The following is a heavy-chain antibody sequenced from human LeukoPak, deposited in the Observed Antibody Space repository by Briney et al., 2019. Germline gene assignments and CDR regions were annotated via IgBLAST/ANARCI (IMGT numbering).Heavy chain of an antibody. CDR2: INPNSGGT. Sequence: ASVKVSCKASGYTFIAYYMHWVRQAPGQGLEWMGWINPNSGGTNYAQKFQGRVTMTRDTSISTAYMELSRLRSDDTAVYYCARAANDYGDYDFDYWGRGTLVTVSS. V-gene: IGHV1-2*02. CDR1: GYTFIAYY. D-gene: IGHD4-17*01. J-gene: IGHJ4*02. CDR3: ARAANDYGDYDFDY.